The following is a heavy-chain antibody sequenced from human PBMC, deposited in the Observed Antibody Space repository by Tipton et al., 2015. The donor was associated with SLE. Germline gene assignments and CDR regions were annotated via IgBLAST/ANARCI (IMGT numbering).Heavy chain of an antibody. J-gene: IGHJ5*02. CDR2: IYYSGST. V-gene: IGHV4-59*01. CDR3: ARKKTVGRYNYFDP. CDR1: DASLSTYF. D-gene: IGHD1-14*01. Sequence: TLSLTCTVSDASLSTYFWSWIRQPPGKGLEWIGYIYYSGSTNYNPSLKSRVTMSVDTSKNQFSLRLTSVTAADTAVYYCARKKTVGRYNYFDPWGQGTLVTVSS.